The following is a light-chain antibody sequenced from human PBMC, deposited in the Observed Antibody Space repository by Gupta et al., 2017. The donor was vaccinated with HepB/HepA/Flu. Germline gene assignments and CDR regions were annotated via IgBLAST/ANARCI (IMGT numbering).Light chain of an antibody. CDR3: AVWDDSLSGVV. Sequence: QSVLTQPPSASGTPGQRVTISCSGSSSNIGSNYVYWHQQLPGTAPKLLIYRNDQRHSGVPDRFSGAKSGTSASLAISGLRSEEEADYYCAVWDDSLSGVVFGGGTKLTVL. J-gene: IGLJ2*01. V-gene: IGLV1-47*01. CDR1: SSNIGSNY. CDR2: RND.